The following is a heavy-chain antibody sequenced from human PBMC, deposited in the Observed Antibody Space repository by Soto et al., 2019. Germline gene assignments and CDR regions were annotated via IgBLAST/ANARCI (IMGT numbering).Heavy chain of an antibody. CDR2: INHSGST. CDR1: SGSFSGYY. D-gene: IGHD3-22*01. Sequence: PSETLSLTCAVYSGSFSGYYYSWIRQSPGKGLEWIGEINHSGSTNSNPALKSRVTISVDTSKNQFPLKLSSVTAADTAVYYCARGHRYYYDSSGEALSYWGQGTLVTVSS. V-gene: IGHV4-34*01. J-gene: IGHJ4*02. CDR3: ARGHRYYYDSSGEALSY.